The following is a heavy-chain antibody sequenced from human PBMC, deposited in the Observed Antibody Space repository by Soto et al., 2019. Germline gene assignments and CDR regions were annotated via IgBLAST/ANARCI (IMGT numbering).Heavy chain of an antibody. D-gene: IGHD2-21*02. V-gene: IGHV1-2*04. CDR1: GYTFTGYY. J-gene: IGHJ6*02. CDR3: ASDGMWVRYGGNSQYYYYGMDV. Sequence: ASVKVSCKASGYTFTGYYMHWVRQAPGQGLEWMGWINPNSGGTNYAQKFQGWVTMTRDTSISTAYMELSRLRSDDTAVYYCASDGMWVRYGGNSQYYYYGMDVWGQGTTVTVSS. CDR2: INPNSGGT.